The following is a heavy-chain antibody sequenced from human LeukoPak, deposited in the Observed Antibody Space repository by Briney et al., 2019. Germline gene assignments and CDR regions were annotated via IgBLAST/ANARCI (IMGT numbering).Heavy chain of an antibody. Sequence: GGSLRLSCAASGLTFSNYGMSWVRQAPGKGLEWVSRISDSGGSTNYADSVKGRFTISRDNAKNTLYVQMNSLRAEDTAVYYCTTNPIGGFDYWGQGTLVTVSS. D-gene: IGHD1-1*01. J-gene: IGHJ4*02. CDR2: ISDSGGST. V-gene: IGHV3-23*01. CDR3: TTNPIGGFDY. CDR1: GLTFSNYG.